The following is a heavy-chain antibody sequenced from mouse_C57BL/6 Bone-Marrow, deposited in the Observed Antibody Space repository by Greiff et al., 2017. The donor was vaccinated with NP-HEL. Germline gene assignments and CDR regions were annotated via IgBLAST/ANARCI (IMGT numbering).Heavy chain of an antibody. V-gene: IGHV1-12*01. Sequence: LQESGAELVRPGASVKMSCKASGYTFTSYNMHWVKQTPRQGLEWIGAIYPGNGDTSYNQKFKGKATLTVDKSSSTAYMQLSSLTSEDSAVYFCARVDYYDGPHYYAMDYWGQGTSVTVSS. D-gene: IGHD1-1*01. J-gene: IGHJ4*01. CDR2: IYPGNGDT. CDR1: GYTFTSYN. CDR3: ARVDYYDGPHYYAMDY.